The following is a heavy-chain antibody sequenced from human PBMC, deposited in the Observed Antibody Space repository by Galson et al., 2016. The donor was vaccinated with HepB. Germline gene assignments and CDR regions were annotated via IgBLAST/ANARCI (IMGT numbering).Heavy chain of an antibody. Sequence: SLRLSCAASGYTFSDYYMTWIRQAPGEGLEWISYISSSSSTIYFADSVRGRFTISRDNAKNSLFLQMSSLRTDDTAVYYCARGTSIYYDSSGSLDTWGQGTLVTVSS. V-gene: IGHV3-11*01. D-gene: IGHD3-22*01. CDR2: ISSSSSTI. CDR3: ARGTSIYYDSSGSLDT. J-gene: IGHJ5*02. CDR1: GYTFSDYY.